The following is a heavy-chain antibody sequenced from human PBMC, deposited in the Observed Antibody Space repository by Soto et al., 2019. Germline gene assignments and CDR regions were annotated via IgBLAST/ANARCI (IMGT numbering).Heavy chain of an antibody. CDR3: ARGGGATLTLFDY. CDR1: GGSFSGYY. V-gene: IGHV4-34*01. Sequence: QVQLQQWGAGLLKPSETLSLTCAVYGGSFSGYYWSWIRQPPGKGLEWIGEINHSGSTNYNPSLKSRVTISVDTSKNQCSLKLSSVTAADTAVYYCARGGGATLTLFDYWGQGTLVTVSS. CDR2: INHSGST. J-gene: IGHJ4*02. D-gene: IGHD1-26*01.